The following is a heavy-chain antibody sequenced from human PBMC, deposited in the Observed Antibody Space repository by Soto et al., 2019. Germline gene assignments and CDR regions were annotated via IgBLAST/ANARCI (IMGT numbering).Heavy chain of an antibody. Sequence: SETLSLTCAVYGGSFSGYYWSWIRQPPGKGLEWIGEINHSGSTNYNPSLKSRVTISVDTSKNQFSLKLSSVTAADTAVYYCARTPGSYASSGYSAFWGQGTLVTVSS. V-gene: IGHV4-34*01. D-gene: IGHD3-22*01. J-gene: IGHJ4*02. CDR2: INHSGST. CDR1: GGSFSGYY. CDR3: ARTPGSYASSGYSAF.